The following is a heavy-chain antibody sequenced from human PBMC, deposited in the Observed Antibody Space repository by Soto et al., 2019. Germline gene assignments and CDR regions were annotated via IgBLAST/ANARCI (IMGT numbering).Heavy chain of an antibody. CDR3: AGGSGWYNAFDI. J-gene: IGHJ3*02. CDR2: IYYSGST. CDR1: GGSISSYY. D-gene: IGHD6-19*01. V-gene: IGHV4-59*08. Sequence: PSETLSLTCTVSGGSISSYYWSWIRQPPGKGLEWIGYIYYSGSTNYNPSLKSRVTISVDTSKNQFSLKLSSVTAADTAVYYCAGGSGWYNAFDIWGQGTMVTVSS.